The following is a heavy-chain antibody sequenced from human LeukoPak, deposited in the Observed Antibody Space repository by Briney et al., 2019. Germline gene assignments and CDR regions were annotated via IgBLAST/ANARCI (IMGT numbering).Heavy chain of an antibody. CDR1: GFTFSSYW. J-gene: IGHJ4*02. CDR2: INHSGST. Sequence: GSLRLSCAASGFTFSSYWMSWIRQPPGKGLEWIGEINHSGSTNYNPSLKSRVTISVDTSKNQFSLKLSSVTAADTAVYYCARGRGRWLQSTYDYWGQGTLVTVSS. CDR3: ARGRGRWLQSTYDY. V-gene: IGHV4-34*01. D-gene: IGHD5-24*01.